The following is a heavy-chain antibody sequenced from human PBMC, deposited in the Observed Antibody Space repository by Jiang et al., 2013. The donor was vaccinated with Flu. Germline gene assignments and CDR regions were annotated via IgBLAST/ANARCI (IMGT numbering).Heavy chain of an antibody. CDR2: ISSSSSYI. D-gene: IGHD4/OR15-4a*01. CDR1: FTFSSYS. J-gene: IGHJ3*02. CDR3: AVLMVLSAFDI. V-gene: IGHV3-21*01. Sequence: FTFSSYSMNWVRLGSRKGLEWVSSISSSSSYIYYADSVKGRFTISRDNAKNSLYLQMNSLRAEDTAVYYCAVLMVLSAFDIWGQGTMVTVSS.